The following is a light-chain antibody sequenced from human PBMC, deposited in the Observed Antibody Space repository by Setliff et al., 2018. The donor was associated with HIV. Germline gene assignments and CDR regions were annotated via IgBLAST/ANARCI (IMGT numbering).Light chain of an antibody. CDR1: SSDVGGYNY. CDR2: DVS. V-gene: IGLV2-14*03. J-gene: IGLJ3*02. CDR3: SSYTSSSTV. Sequence: QSALAQPAAVSGSPGQSITISCTGTSSDVGGYNYVSWYQQHTGKAPKLMIYDVSTRPSGVSNRFSGSKSGNTASLTISGLQAEDEADYYCSSYTSSSTVFGGGTK.